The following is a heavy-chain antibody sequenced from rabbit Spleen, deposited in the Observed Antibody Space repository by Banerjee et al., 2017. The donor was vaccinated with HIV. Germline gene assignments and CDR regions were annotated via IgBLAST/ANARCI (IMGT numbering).Heavy chain of an antibody. CDR2: IDPVFGST. J-gene: IGHJ4*01. D-gene: IGHD1-1*01. CDR3: ARGAYDGPIGYYDGYYFIL. CDR1: GFDFSNYG. V-gene: IGHV1S47*01. Sequence: QLVESGGGLVQPGESLTLSCKASGFDFSNYGVSWVRQAPGKGLEWIGYIDPVFGSTYYASWVNGRFTISRSISLTTVDLKMSSLTAADTATYFCARGAYDGPIGYYDGYYFILWGPGTLVTVS.